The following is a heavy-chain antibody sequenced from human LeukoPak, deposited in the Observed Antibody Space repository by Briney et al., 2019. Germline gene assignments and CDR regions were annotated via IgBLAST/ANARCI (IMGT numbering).Heavy chain of an antibody. J-gene: IGHJ4*02. Sequence: SETLSLTCTVSGGSISTSYWSWLRQSPGKGLEWIGYIYYSGSTNYNPSLKSRVTISVDTSKNQFSLKLSSVTAADTAVYYCARAYCVGDCTVLHIYFDNWGQGTLVTVSS. CDR3: ARAYCVGDCTVLHIYFDN. CDR2: IYYSGST. V-gene: IGHV4-59*01. CDR1: GGSISTSY. D-gene: IGHD2-21*02.